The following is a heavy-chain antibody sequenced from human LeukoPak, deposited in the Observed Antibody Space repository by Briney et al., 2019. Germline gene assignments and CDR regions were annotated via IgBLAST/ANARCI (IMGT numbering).Heavy chain of an antibody. V-gene: IGHV4-34*01. J-gene: IGHJ6*03. CDR3: ARIHYYYYMDV. Sequence: PSETLSLTCAVYGGSFSGYYWSWIRQPRGKGLEWIGEINHSGSTNYNPSLKSRVTISVDTSKNQFSLKLSSVTAADTAVYYCARIHYYYYMDVWGKGTTVTVSS. CDR1: GGSFSGYY. CDR2: INHSGST.